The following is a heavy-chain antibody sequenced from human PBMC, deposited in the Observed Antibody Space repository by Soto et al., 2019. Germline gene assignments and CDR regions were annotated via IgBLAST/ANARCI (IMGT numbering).Heavy chain of an antibody. V-gene: IGHV3-7*01. CDR1: GFTFRRYW. CDR3: AGTDGLGG. J-gene: IGHJ6*01. Sequence: EVQLVESGGDLVQPGGSLRLSCAASGFTFRRYWMSWVRQAPGKGLEWVANIKQGGSEKYYVDSVKGRITISRVNAKNSLYLHMNRQSAEDTAVYYCAGTDGLGGWGQGTTVTVS. CDR2: IKQGGSEK.